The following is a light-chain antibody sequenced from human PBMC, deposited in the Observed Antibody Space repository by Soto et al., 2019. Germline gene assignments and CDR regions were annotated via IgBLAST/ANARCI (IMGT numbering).Light chain of an antibody. J-gene: IGKJ1*01. CDR3: QQYSTLWT. Sequence: DIQMTPSPSPLSASVGDRVTITCRASQNINTDLAWYQQKPGKVPNLLIYHASSLVTGVPPRFSGSGSGTEFTLTISSLQPDDFAAYYCQQYSTLWTFGQGTKVDI. CDR1: QNINTD. CDR2: HAS. V-gene: IGKV1-5*01.